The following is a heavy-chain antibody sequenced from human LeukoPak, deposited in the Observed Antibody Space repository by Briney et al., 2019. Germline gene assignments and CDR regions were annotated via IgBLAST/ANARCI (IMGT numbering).Heavy chain of an antibody. J-gene: IGHJ6*02. CDR1: GFTFSSYA. CDR3: AKTPAPYYYYGMDV. CDR2: ISYDGSNK. V-gene: IGHV3-30-3*02. Sequence: GGSLRLSCAASGFTFSSYAMHWVRQAPGKGLEWVAVISYDGSNKYYADSVKGRFTISRDNSKNTLYPQMNSLRAEDTAVYYCAKTPAPYYYYGMDVWGQGTTVTVSS.